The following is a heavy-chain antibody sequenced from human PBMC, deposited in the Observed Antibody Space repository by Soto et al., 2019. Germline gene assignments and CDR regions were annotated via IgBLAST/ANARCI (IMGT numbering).Heavy chain of an antibody. J-gene: IGHJ2*01. V-gene: IGHV3-13*01. CDR2: IGTAGDT. Sequence: EVQLVESGGGLVQPGGSLRLSCAAFGFTFSSYDMHWVRQATGKGLEWVSAIGTAGDTYYPGSVKGRFTISRENAKNYLYLQMNSLRAGDTAVYYCARVGLNWYFDLWGRGTLVTVSS. CDR1: GFTFSSYD. CDR3: ARVGLNWYFDL.